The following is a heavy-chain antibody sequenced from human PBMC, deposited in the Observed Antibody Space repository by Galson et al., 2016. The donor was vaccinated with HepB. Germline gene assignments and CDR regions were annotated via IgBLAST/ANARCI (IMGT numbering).Heavy chain of an antibody. V-gene: IGHV5-10-1*01. CDR2: IDPGDSNA. Sequence: QSGAEVKKPGESLRISCKGSGYSFTNHWITWVRQMPGKGLEWLGRIDPGDSNADYSPSFQGHVTLSVDKSISVVYLQWSSLKASDTATYSCARRRAMRGGGLDPWGQGTLVTVSS. D-gene: IGHD3-10*01. CDR1: GYSFTNHW. J-gene: IGHJ5*02. CDR3: ARRRAMRGGGLDP.